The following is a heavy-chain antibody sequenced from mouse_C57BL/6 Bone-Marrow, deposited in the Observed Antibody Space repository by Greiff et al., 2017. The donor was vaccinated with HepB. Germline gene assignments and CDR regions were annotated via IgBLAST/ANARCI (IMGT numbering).Heavy chain of an antibody. D-gene: IGHD2-1*01. CDR2: INPSSGYT. CDR1: GYTFTSYT. CDR3: ARYPYGNYYAMDY. J-gene: IGHJ4*01. V-gene: IGHV1-4*01. Sequence: QVQLQQSGAELARPGASVKMSCKASGYTFTSYTMHWVKQRPGQGLEWIGYINPSSGYTKYNQKFKDKATLTADKSSSTAYMQLSSLTSEDSAVYYCARYPYGNYYAMDYWGQGTSVTVSS.